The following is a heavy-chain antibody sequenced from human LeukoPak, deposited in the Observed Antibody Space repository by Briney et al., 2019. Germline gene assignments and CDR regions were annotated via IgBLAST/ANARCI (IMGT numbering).Heavy chain of an antibody. D-gene: IGHD2-15*01. CDR1: GFAFDEHG. CDR3: ASAPIASPFYFDY. V-gene: IGHV3-20*04. CDR2: INWSSGST. Sequence: RGSLRLSCTASGFAFDEHGMNWVRQVPGKGLEGVSGINWSSGSTGYADPVRGRFTISRDNAKNSLYLQMDSLRAEDTALYYCASAPIASPFYFDYCGQGTLVTVSS. J-gene: IGHJ4*02.